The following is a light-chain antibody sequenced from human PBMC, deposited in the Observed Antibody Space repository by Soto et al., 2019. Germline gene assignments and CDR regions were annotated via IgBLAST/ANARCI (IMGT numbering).Light chain of an antibody. V-gene: IGKV3-11*01. J-gene: IGKJ2*01. CDR1: QSVSSF. CDR2: DAS. Sequence: EIVLTQSPATLSLSPGERATLSCRASQSVSSFLAWYQQKPGQAPRLLIYDASNRDTGVPARFTASGSGTDFTLTISSLEAEDFAVYYCQQRSNWPYTFGQGTKMEIK. CDR3: QQRSNWPYT.